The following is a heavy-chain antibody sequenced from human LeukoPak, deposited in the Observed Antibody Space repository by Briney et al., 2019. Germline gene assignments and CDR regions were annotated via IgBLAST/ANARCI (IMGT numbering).Heavy chain of an antibody. J-gene: IGHJ4*02. CDR1: GFTFSSYS. CDR2: SGTSGRT. CDR3: ANKLPGRNPFDY. V-gene: IGHV3-23*01. Sequence: PGGSLRLSCAASGFTFSSYSMSWVRQVPGKGLEGGSISGTSGRTYYADSVKGRFTISRDNSKNMLYLQMNSLRAEDTAVYYCANKLPGRNPFDYWGLGTLVTVSS. D-gene: IGHD2-15*01.